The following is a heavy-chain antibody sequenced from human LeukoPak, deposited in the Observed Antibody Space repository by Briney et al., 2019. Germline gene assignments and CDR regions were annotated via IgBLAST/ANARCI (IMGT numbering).Heavy chain of an antibody. Sequence: PSETLSLTCAVSGGSISSGGYSWSWIRQPPGKGLEWIGYIYYSGSTNYNPSLKSRVTISVDTSKNQFSLKLSSVTAADTAVYYCARGGHPPVLGATMPRPLWFDPWGQGTLVTVSS. D-gene: IGHD1-26*01. V-gene: IGHV4-61*08. CDR2: IYYSGST. CDR3: ARGGHPPVLGATMPRPLWFDP. CDR1: GGSISSGGYS. J-gene: IGHJ5*02.